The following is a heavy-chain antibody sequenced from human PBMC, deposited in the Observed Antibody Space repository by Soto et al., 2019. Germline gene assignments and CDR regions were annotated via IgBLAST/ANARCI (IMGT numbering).Heavy chain of an antibody. J-gene: IGHJ4*02. CDR1: GGSIRSYY. D-gene: IGHD3-16*01. CDR2: IYYSGST. V-gene: IGHV4-59*01. CDR3: ARVWGYYFDY. Sequence: QVQLQESGPGLVKPSETLSLTCTVSGGSIRSYYWSWIRQPPGKGLEWIGYIYYSGSTNYNPSLKSRVTISVDTSKNPFSLKLSSVTAADTAVYYCARVWGYYFDYWGQGTLVTVSS.